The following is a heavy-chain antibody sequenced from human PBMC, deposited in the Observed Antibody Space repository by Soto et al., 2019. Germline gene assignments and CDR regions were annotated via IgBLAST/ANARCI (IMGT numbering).Heavy chain of an antibody. V-gene: IGHV1-18*01. CDR3: ARDLWLMSYGIYYYYGMDV. D-gene: IGHD5-18*01. CDR2: ISAYNGNT. J-gene: IGHJ6*02. CDR1: GYAFTSYA. Sequence: ASVKVSCKASGYAFTSYAMHWVRQAPGQGLEWMGWISAYNGNTNYAQKLQGRVTMTTDTSTSTAYMELRSLRSDDTAVYYCARDLWLMSYGIYYYYGMDVWGQGTTVTISS.